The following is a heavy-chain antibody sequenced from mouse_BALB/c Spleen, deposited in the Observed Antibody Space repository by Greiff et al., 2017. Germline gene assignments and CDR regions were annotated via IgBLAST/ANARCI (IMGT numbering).Heavy chain of an antibody. Sequence: EVMLVESGAELVRSGASVKLSCTASGFNIKDYYMHWVKQRPEQGLEWIGWIDPENGDTEYASKFQGKATMTADTSSNTAYLQLSSLTSEDTAVYYCNAEGFAYWGQGTLVTVSA. CDR3: NAEGFAY. CDR2: IDPENGDT. CDR1: GFNIKDYY. V-gene: IGHV14-4*02. J-gene: IGHJ3*01.